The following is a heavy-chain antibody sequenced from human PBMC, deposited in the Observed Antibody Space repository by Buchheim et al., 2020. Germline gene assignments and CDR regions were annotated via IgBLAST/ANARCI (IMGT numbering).Heavy chain of an antibody. CDR3: ASSLYYYDSSGYYYETPFDY. V-gene: IGHV4-34*01. D-gene: IGHD3-22*01. CDR2: INHSGST. CDR1: GGSFSGYY. J-gene: IGHJ4*02. Sequence: QVQLQQWGAGLLKPSETLSLTCAVYGGSFSGYYWSWIRQPPGKGLEWIGEINHSGSTNYNPSLKSRVTLSVDTSKNQFSLKLSSVTAADTAVYYCASSLYYYDSSGYYYETPFDYWGQGTL.